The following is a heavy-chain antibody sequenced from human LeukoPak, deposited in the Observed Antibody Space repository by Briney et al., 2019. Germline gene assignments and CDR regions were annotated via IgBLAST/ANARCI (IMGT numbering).Heavy chain of an antibody. V-gene: IGHV3-7*01. J-gene: IGHJ4*02. CDR2: INQDGSGE. D-gene: IGHD4-17*01. CDR1: GFTFSGSW. CDR3: ARVINDYGDRIFDY. Sequence: GGSLRLSCAGSGFTFSGSWMSWVRQAPGKGLEWVANINQDGSGEYYVDSVKGRFTISRDNAKNSLYLQMNSLRAEDTAVYYCARVINDYGDRIFDYWGQGTLVTVSS.